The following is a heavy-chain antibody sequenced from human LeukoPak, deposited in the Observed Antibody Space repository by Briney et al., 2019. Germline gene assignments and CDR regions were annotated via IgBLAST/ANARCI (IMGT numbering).Heavy chain of an antibody. J-gene: IGHJ4*02. CDR1: GFTFSDYY. CDR3: ARGGGFGSGSSYYLDY. V-gene: IGHV3-11*01. CDR2: ISIIGSTI. D-gene: IGHD3-10*01. Sequence: GGSQRLSCAASGFTFSDYYMSWIRQAPGKGLEWISYISIIGSTIYYADSVKGRFTISRDNAKNSLYLQMNSLRAEDTAVYYCARGGGFGSGSSYYLDYWGQGTLVTVSS.